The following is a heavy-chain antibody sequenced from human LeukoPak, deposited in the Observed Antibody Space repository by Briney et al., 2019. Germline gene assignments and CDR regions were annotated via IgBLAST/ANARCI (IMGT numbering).Heavy chain of an antibody. Sequence: GASVKVSCKASGYTFTSYGISWVRQAPGQGLEWMGWISAYNGNTNYAQKLQGRVTMTTDTSTSTAYMELRSLRSDDTAVYYCARDQEVLRYFDWVYYFDYWGQGTLVTVSS. CDR3: ARDQEVLRYFDWVYYFDY. J-gene: IGHJ4*02. D-gene: IGHD3-9*01. CDR1: GYTFTSYG. CDR2: ISAYNGNT. V-gene: IGHV1-18*01.